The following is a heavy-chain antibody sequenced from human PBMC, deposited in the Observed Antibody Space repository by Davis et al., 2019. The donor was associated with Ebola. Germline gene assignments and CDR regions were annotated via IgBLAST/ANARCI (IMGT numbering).Heavy chain of an antibody. Sequence: ASVKVSCKASGYTFTTYGISWVRQAPGQGLEWMGWISAYNGNTNYAQNLQGRVTMTTDTSTSTAYMELRSLRSDDTAVYYCARYWGSIGYFDLWGRGTLVTVSS. CDR1: GYTFTTYG. D-gene: IGHD7-27*01. CDR2: ISAYNGNT. V-gene: IGHV1-18*01. CDR3: ARYWGSIGYFDL. J-gene: IGHJ2*01.